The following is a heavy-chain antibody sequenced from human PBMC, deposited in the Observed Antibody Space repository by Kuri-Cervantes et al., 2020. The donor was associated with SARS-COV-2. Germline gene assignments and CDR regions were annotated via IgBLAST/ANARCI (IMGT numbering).Heavy chain of an antibody. J-gene: IGHJ3*02. CDR3: ARRTLDTDMARGVRAPNDAFDI. CDR2: IYHSGST. Sequence: GSLRLSCTASGYSISSGYYGGWIRQPPGKGLEWIGSIYHSGSTYYNPSLKSRVTISVDTSKNQISLKLSTVTAADTAVYYCARRTLDTDMARGVRAPNDAFDIWGQGTMVTVSS. D-gene: IGHD5-18*01. V-gene: IGHV4-38-2*02. CDR1: GYSISSGYY.